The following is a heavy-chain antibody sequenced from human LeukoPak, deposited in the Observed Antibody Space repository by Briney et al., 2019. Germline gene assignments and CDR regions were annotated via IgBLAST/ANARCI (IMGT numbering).Heavy chain of an antibody. CDR3: ARDDYGDYFFDY. Sequence: GGSLRLSCAASGFTFSSYGMHWVRQAPGKGLEWVAVIWYDGSNKYYADSVKGRFTISRDNSKNTLYLQMNSLRAEDTAVYYCARDDYGDYFFDYWGQGTLVTVSS. D-gene: IGHD4-17*01. V-gene: IGHV3-33*01. CDR2: IWYDGSNK. CDR1: GFTFSSYG. J-gene: IGHJ4*02.